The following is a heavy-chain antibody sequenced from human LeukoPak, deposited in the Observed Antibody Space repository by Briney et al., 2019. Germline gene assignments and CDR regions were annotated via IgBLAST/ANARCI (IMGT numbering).Heavy chain of an antibody. D-gene: IGHD3-10*02. CDR3: AELGITMIGGV. J-gene: IGHJ6*04. CDR1: GFTFSSYE. Sequence: GGSLRLSCAASGFTFSSYEMNWVRQAPGKGLEWVSYISSSGSTIYYADSVKGRFTISRDNAKNSLYLQMNSLRAEDTAVYYCAELGITMIGGVWGKGTTVTASS. CDR2: ISSSGSTI. V-gene: IGHV3-48*03.